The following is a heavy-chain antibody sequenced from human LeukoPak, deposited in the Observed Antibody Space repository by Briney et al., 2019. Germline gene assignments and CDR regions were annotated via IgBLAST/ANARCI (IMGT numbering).Heavy chain of an antibody. D-gene: IGHD3-10*01. V-gene: IGHV4-4*02. J-gene: IGHJ5*02. CDR2: IYHSGST. CDR1: GGSISSSNW. CDR3: ARRTNLLLWFGDWFDP. Sequence: PSGTLSLTCAVSGGSISSSNWWSWVRPPPGKGLEWIGEIYHSGSTNYNPSLKSRVTISVDKSKNQFSLKLSSVTAADTAVYYCARRTNLLLWFGDWFDPWGQGTLVTVSS.